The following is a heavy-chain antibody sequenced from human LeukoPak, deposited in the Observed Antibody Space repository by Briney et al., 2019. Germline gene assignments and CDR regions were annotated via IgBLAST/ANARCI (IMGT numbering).Heavy chain of an antibody. V-gene: IGHV3-30*11. CDR3: ARDTARLEMATTPTDDY. CDR1: GFTFSSYA. J-gene: IGHJ4*02. D-gene: IGHD5-24*01. CDR2: ISYDGSNK. Sequence: TGGSLRLSCAASGFTFSSYAMHWVRQAPGKGLEWVAVISYDGSNKYYADSVKGRFTISRDNSKNTLYLQMNSLRAEDTAVYYCARDTARLEMATTPTDDYWGQGTLVTVSS.